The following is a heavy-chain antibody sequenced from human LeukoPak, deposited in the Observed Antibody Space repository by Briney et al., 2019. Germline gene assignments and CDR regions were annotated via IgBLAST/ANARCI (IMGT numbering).Heavy chain of an antibody. CDR1: GFTFSSYS. J-gene: IGHJ4*02. CDR3: AKVSITMVRGVLSFDY. D-gene: IGHD3-10*01. V-gene: IGHV3-23*01. CDR2: ISGSGGST. Sequence: GGSLRLSCTASGFTFSSYSLNWVRQAPGKGLEWVSAISGSGGSTYYADSVKGRFTISRDNSKNTLYLQMNSLRAEDTAVYYCAKVSITMVRGVLSFDYWGQGTLVTVSS.